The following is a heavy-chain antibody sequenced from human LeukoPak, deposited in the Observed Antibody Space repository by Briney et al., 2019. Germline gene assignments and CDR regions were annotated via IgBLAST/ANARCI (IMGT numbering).Heavy chain of an antibody. Sequence: PSETLSLTCTVSGGSISSSSYYWGWIRQPPGKGLEWIGSIYYSGSTYYNPSLKSRVTISIDTSKNQFSLKLSSVTVADTAVYYCASARLDRDAFDIWGQGTMVTVSS. J-gene: IGHJ3*02. D-gene: IGHD3-9*01. V-gene: IGHV4-39*07. CDR3: ASARLDRDAFDI. CDR2: IYYSGST. CDR1: GGSISSSSYY.